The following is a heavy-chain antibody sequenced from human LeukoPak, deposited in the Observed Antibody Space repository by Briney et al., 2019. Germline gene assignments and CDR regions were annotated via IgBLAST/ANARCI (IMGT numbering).Heavy chain of an antibody. CDR1: GDPISGYC. Sequence: SETLSLTCSVSGDPISGYCWTWIRQPAGKGVEWIGRIYGNGSTNYNPSLKSRVAMSIDTSKMQFSLKLRSVTAADTAVYYCARVGEWLFDIDVWGKGTTVIVSS. V-gene: IGHV4-4*07. D-gene: IGHD3-16*01. CDR3: ARVGEWLFDIDV. CDR2: IYGNGST. J-gene: IGHJ6*03.